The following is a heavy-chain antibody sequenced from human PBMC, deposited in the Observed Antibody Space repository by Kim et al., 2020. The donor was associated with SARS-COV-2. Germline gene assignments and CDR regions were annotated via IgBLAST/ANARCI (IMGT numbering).Heavy chain of an antibody. J-gene: IGHJ2*01. V-gene: IGHV4-39*01. D-gene: IGHD4-17*01. CDR3: ARHETTVTTRFFDL. Sequence: NPSHKSRVTISVATAKTQFSLKLSSVTAADTAVYYCARHETTVTTRFFDLWGRGTLVTVSS.